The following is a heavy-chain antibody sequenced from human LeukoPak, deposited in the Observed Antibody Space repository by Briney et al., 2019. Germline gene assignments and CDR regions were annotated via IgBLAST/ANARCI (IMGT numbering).Heavy chain of an antibody. V-gene: IGHV3-30*01. J-gene: IGHJ4*02. D-gene: IGHD5-12*01. CDR2: ISLDGSKK. CDR1: GFTFSSFA. CDR3: ARVGDIGSSIGYDF. Sequence: GSLRLSCAASGFTFSSFAMHWVRQAPDRGLEWMAVISLDGSKKYSADSVKGRFTISRDNSKNTLYLQMNSLRVEDTAVYYCARVGDIGSSIGYDFWGQGTLVIVSS.